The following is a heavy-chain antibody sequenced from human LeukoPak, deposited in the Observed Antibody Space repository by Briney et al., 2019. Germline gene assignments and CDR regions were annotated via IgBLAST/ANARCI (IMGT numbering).Heavy chain of an antibody. CDR3: ARDLGFGESLIYYYYGMDV. J-gene: IGHJ6*02. D-gene: IGHD3-10*01. CDR1: GFTVSSNY. CDR2: IYSGGST. V-gene: IGHV3-66*01. Sequence: GGSLRLSCAASGFTVSSNYMSWVRQAPGKGLEGVSVIYSGGSTYYADSVKGRFTIPRDNSKNTLYLQMNSLRAEDTAVYYCARDLGFGESLIYYYYGMDVWGQGTTVTVSS.